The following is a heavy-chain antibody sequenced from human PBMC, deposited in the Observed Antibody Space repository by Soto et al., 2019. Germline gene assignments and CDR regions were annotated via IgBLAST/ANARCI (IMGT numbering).Heavy chain of an antibody. CDR1: GYTFSAYG. D-gene: IGHD3-10*02. CDR3: ARDGRKPLCVEGLNAMDV. V-gene: IGHV1-18*01. CDR2: ISGYNGQT. Sequence: QIQLVQSGPEVTKPGASVKVSCQGTGYTFSAYGVSWVRQAPGQGLEWMGWISGYNGQTNYAQKFRGRVTFTTDTSTSTAYMAGRSLRSDDTAVYYCARDGRKPLCVEGLNAMDVWGQGTTVTVSS. J-gene: IGHJ6*02.